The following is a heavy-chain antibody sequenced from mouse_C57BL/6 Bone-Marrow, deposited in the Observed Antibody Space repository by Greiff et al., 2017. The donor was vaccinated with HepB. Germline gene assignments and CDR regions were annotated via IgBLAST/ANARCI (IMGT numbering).Heavy chain of an antibody. D-gene: IGHD4-1*01. J-gene: IGHJ2*01. V-gene: IGHV1-81*01. CDR1: GYTFTSYG. CDR2: IYPRSGNT. Sequence: VQLQQSGAELARPGASVKLSCKASGYTFTSYGISWVKQRTGQGLEWIGEIYPRSGNTYYNEKFKGKATLTADKSSSTAYMELRSLTSEDSAVYFCAREEGNWDVGNFDYWGQGTTLTVSP. CDR3: AREEGNWDVGNFDY.